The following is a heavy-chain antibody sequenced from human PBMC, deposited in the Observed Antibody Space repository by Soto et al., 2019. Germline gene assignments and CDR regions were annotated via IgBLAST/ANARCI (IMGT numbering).Heavy chain of an antibody. CDR1: GGSISSSSYY. Sequence: QLQLQESGPGLVKPSETLSLTCTVSGGSISSSSYYWGWIRQPPGKGLEWIGSSYYSGSTYYTPSLTSRLTISGDTSKNQFPLKLSSVTAADTAVYYCARQGRVAARPYFDYWGQGTLVTVSS. J-gene: IGHJ4*02. D-gene: IGHD6-6*01. CDR3: ARQGRVAARPYFDY. CDR2: SYYSGST. V-gene: IGHV4-39*01.